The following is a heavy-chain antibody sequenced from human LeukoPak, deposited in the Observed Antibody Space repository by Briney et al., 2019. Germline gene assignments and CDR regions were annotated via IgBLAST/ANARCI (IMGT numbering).Heavy chain of an antibody. J-gene: IGHJ4*02. CDR1: GGSISSSSYY. V-gene: IGHV3-53*01. Sequence: ETLSLTCTVSGGSISSSSYYWGWVRQAPGKGLEWVSVIYSGGSTYYADSVKGRFTISRDNSKNTLYLQMNSLRAEDTAVYYCARSERYFDWLSFDYWGQGTLVTVSS. CDR3: ARSERYFDWLSFDY. CDR2: IYSGGST. D-gene: IGHD3-9*01.